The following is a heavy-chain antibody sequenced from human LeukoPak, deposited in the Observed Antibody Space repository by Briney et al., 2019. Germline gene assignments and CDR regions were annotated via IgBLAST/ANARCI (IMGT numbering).Heavy chain of an antibody. D-gene: IGHD2-15*01. Sequence: GGSLRLSCAASGYSFSSYGMQWVRQAPGKGLEWVAVIWYDGSKKYYADSVKGRFTISRDNSKNTLYLQMNSLRAEDTAVYYCAKDRLRYCSGGSCYYFDYWGQGTLVTVSS. V-gene: IGHV3-30*02. CDR1: GYSFSSYG. CDR2: IWYDGSKK. J-gene: IGHJ4*02. CDR3: AKDRLRYCSGGSCYYFDY.